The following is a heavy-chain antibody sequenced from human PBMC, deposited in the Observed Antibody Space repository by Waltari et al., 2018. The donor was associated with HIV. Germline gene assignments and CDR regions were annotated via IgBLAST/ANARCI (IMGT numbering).Heavy chain of an antibody. CDR3: ARSPYDIYGDYDLCDY. J-gene: IGHJ4*02. CDR1: AYTFSSSW. CDR2: IKQYGSEK. Sequence: EVQLVESGGGLVQCGGSRNLSWAAFAYTFSSSWMIRVSQSPGKGLEWVANIKQYGSEKYYVDSVKGRFTISRDNAKNSLYLQMNSLRAEDTAVYYCARSPYDIYGDYDLCDYWGQGTLVTVSS. V-gene: IGHV3-7*01. D-gene: IGHD4-17*01.